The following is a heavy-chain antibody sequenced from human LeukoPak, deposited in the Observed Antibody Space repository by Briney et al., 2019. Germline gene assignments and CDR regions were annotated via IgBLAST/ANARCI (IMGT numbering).Heavy chain of an antibody. V-gene: IGHV4-59*08. CDR1: SGSISSHL. CDR2: ISYSGST. D-gene: IGHD4-17*01. J-gene: IGHJ4*02. Sequence: SETLSLTCTVSSGSISSHLWSWIRQPPGKGLEWIGYISYSGSTNYNPSLKSRVTISVDTSRNQFSLKLNSVTAADTAVYYCARRNYGDDDHYFDYWGQGTLVTVSS. CDR3: ARRNYGDDDHYFDY.